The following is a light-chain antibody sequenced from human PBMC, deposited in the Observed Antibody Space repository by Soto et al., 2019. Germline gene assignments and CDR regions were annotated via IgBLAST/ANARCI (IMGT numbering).Light chain of an antibody. CDR3: QQRSNWPSIT. J-gene: IGKJ5*01. Sequence: EILLTQSPATLSLSPGERSTLSCRSSQSVSSFLAWYQQKPGQAPRLLIFDASTRATGIPARFSGSGSGTDFTLTISSLEPEDFAVYYCQQRSNWPSITFGQGTRLEIK. CDR1: QSVSSF. V-gene: IGKV3-11*01. CDR2: DAS.